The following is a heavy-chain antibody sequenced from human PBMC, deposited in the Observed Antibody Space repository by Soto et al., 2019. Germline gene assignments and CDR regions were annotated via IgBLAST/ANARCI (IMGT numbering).Heavy chain of an antibody. CDR3: ARDDGTIFGVVLYYYGMDV. CDR2: ISSSSSYI. CDR1: GFTFSSYS. Sequence: LRLSCAASGFTFSSYSMNWVRQAPGKGLEWVSSISSSSSYIYYADSVEGRFTISRDNAKNSLYLQMNSLRAEDTAAYYCARDDGTIFGVVLYYYGMDVWGQGTTVTVSS. J-gene: IGHJ6*02. D-gene: IGHD3-3*01. V-gene: IGHV3-21*01.